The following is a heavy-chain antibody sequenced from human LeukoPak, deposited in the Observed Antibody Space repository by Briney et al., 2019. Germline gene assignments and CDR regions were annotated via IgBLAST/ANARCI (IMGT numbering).Heavy chain of an antibody. CDR1: GGSISSSGYY. Sequence: SETLSLTCTVSGGSISSSGYYWGWTRQPPGKGLEWIASIYYSGSTYYNPSLKSRVTISVDTSKNQLSLKLSSLTAANTAVYYCARHGYSGSYYGLSWFDPWGQGTLVTVSS. CDR2: IYYSGST. D-gene: IGHD1-26*01. V-gene: IGHV4-39*01. J-gene: IGHJ5*02. CDR3: ARHGYSGSYYGLSWFDP.